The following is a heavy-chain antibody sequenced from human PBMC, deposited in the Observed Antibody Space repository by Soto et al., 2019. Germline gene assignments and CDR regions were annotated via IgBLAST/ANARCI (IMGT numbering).Heavy chain of an antibody. CDR3: GGKGGYWSSTSCYRSWLEF. Sequence: SETLSLTCTVSGGSISSSSYYWGWIRQPPGKGLEWIGSIYYSGTTYYNPSLKSRVTISVDRSKNQFSLNLNSVTAADTALFYCGGKGGYWSSTSCYRSWLEFWGQGTPVTVSP. CDR2: IYYSGTT. CDR1: GGSISSSSYY. D-gene: IGHD2-2*01. V-gene: IGHV4-39*01. J-gene: IGHJ4*02.